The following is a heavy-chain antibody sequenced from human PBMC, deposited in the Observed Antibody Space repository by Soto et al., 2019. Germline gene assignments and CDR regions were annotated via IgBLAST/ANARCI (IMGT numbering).Heavy chain of an antibody. CDR3: ARDDLGNSGDYLHLITSPGAYGMDV. D-gene: IGHD4-17*01. CDR1: GFTFSSYG. CDR2: IWYDGSNK. Sequence: SLRLSCAASGFTFSSYGMHWVRQAPGKGLEWVAVIWYDGSNKYYADSVKGRFTISRDNSKNTLYLQMNSLRAEDTAVYYCARDDLGNSGDYLHLITSPGAYGMDVWGQGTTVTVSS. J-gene: IGHJ6*02. V-gene: IGHV3-33*01.